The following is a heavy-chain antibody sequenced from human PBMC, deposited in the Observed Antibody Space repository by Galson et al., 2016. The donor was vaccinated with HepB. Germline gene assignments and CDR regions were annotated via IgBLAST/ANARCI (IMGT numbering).Heavy chain of an antibody. CDR1: GFSLNSYSVG. V-gene: IGHV2-5*02. Sequence: PALVTPTPTLTLTCTFSGFSLNSYSVGVGWMRQPPGKAPEWLALIYWDDDKGYSPSLESRLSITKDTSKNQVVLTLTNMDPVDTPTYYCAHSRRIAMVRGATGDYIMDVWGQGTAVTVSS. D-gene: IGHD3-10*01. CDR3: AHSRRIAMVRGATGDYIMDV. J-gene: IGHJ6*02. CDR2: IYWDDDK.